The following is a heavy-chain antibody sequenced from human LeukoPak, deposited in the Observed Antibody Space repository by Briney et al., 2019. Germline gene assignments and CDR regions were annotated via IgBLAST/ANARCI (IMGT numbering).Heavy chain of an antibody. D-gene: IGHD1-26*01. V-gene: IGHV3-9*01. CDR3: TKTSGSYLWFYFDY. J-gene: IGHJ4*02. Sequence: GRSLRLSCAASGFSFDDYAMHWVRQAPGKGLEWVSGISWSSGSIGYADSVKGRFTISRDSAKNSLYLQMNGLRAEDTALYYCTKTSGSYLWFYFDYWGQGTLVTVSS. CDR1: GFSFDDYA. CDR2: ISWSSGSI.